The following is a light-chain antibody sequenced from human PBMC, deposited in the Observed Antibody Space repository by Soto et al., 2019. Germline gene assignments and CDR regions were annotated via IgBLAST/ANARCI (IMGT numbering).Light chain of an antibody. V-gene: IGKV3-11*01. Sequence: SPATLSLSPGERATLSCRASQSVSGYLAWYQQKPGQAPRLLIYGASSRARGIPPRFTGRGSGTDFGLTISSLEPEDFAVYCCQQRSTWPTFGHGTKVDI. CDR3: QQRSTWPT. CDR1: QSVSGY. CDR2: GAS. J-gene: IGKJ1*01.